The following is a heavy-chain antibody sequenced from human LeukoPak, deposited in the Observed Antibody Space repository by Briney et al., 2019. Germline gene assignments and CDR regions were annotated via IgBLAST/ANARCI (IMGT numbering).Heavy chain of an antibody. CDR3: TAYNGTSPGHL. CDR1: GFTFTNAR. Sequence: GGSLRLSCAASGFTFTNARMSWVRQAPGKGLEWVGRIQTKADGATTNCAAPVKGRFTISRDDSKNTLYLQMNSLTTEDTGFYYCTAYNGTSPGHLWGQGTLVTVSS. D-gene: IGHD1-26*01. J-gene: IGHJ4*02. CDR2: IQTKADGATT. V-gene: IGHV3-15*01.